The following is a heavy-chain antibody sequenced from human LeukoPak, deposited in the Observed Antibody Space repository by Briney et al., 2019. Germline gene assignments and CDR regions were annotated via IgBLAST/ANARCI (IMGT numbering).Heavy chain of an antibody. Sequence: PGGSLRLSCAASGFTFSTYWLHWVRPAPARGVDWVSSIRTSSGYIYYADSVMGRFTISRDNAKNSLYLQMNSLRPEGTAVYYCASSDYVWGKPFYFDYWGQGTLVTVSS. J-gene: IGHJ4*02. CDR2: IRTSSGYI. D-gene: IGHD3-16*01. CDR3: ASSDYVWGKPFYFDY. CDR1: GFTFSTYW. V-gene: IGHV3-21*01.